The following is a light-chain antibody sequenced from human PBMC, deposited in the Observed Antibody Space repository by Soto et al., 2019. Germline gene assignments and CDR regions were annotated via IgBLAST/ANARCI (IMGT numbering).Light chain of an antibody. Sequence: DIQMTQSPSTLSGSVGDRVTITCRASQSISSWLAWYQQKPGKAPKLLIYDASSLEGGVPSRFSGSGSGTEFTLTISSLQPDDFATYYCQQYNSYSTFGQGTRLEIK. CDR1: QSISSW. J-gene: IGKJ5*01. CDR2: DAS. CDR3: QQYNSYST. V-gene: IGKV1-5*01.